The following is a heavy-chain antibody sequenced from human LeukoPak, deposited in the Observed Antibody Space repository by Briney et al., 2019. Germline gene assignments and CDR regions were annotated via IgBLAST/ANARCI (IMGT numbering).Heavy chain of an antibody. CDR1: GGSLSGYY. V-gene: IGHV4-34*01. D-gene: IGHD4-17*01. J-gene: IGHJ4*02. Sequence: PSETLSLTCAVYGGSLSGYYWSWVRQPPGKGLEWIGEFTHHGSTNYNPSLKSRVTMSVDTSKKQFSLKLSSVTAADTAAYYCAIIHGDYSDFDYWGQGTLVTVSS. CDR2: FTHHGST. CDR3: AIIHGDYSDFDY.